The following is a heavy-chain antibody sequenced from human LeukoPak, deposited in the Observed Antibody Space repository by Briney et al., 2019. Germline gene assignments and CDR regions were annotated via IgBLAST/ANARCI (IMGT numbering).Heavy chain of an antibody. V-gene: IGHV1-2*02. CDR3: ARDGAFDY. D-gene: IGHD3-16*01. Sequence: ASVKVSCKASGYTFTDYYMHWVRQAPGQGLEWMGWINPNSGDTKYAHKFQGRVTMTRDTSISTAYMEVSRLTSDDTAVFYCARDGAFDYWGQGTLVTVSS. CDR2: INPNSGDT. J-gene: IGHJ4*02. CDR1: GYTFTDYY.